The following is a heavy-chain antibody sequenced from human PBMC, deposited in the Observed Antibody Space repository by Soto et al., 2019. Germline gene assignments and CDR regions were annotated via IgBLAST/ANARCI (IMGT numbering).Heavy chain of an antibody. D-gene: IGHD3-22*01. CDR1: GFTFSSYG. CDR2: IYYDGSNK. J-gene: IGHJ4*02. Sequence: QVQLVESGGGVVQPGRSLRLSCAVSGFTFSSYGMNWVRQAPGKGLEWVAAIYYDGSNKYYADSVRGRFTNSRDNFKNPLYLHMNSLRAEDTAVYYCARDSKDDSSGYYAGFDYWGQGTLVTVSS. CDR3: ARDSKDDSSGYYAGFDY. V-gene: IGHV3-33*01.